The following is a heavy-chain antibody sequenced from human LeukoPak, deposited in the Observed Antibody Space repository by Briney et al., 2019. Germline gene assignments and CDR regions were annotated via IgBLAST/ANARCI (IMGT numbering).Heavy chain of an antibody. CDR1: GGTFSSYA. D-gene: IGHD2-2*02. CDR2: IIPILGIA. Sequence: GASVKVSCKASGGTFSSYAISWVRQAPGQGLEWMGRIIPILGIANYAQKLQGRVTMTTDTSTSTAYMELRSLRSDDTAVYYCARDSLPVGYCSSTSCYTLGPDDAFDIWGQGTMVTVSS. V-gene: IGHV1-69*04. J-gene: IGHJ3*02. CDR3: ARDSLPVGYCSSTSCYTLGPDDAFDI.